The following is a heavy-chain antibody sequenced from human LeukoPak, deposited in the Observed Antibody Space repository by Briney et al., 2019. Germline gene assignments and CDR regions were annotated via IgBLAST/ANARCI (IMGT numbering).Heavy chain of an antibody. Sequence: SETLSLTCAIYGGSFSGYYWSWIRQPPGKGLEWIGEINHRGSTNYNPSLKSRVTISVDTSRNSFSLELSSVTAADTAVYYCAREVVAAAGTVDYWGQGTLVTVSS. CDR3: AREVVAAAGTVDY. D-gene: IGHD6-13*01. CDR2: INHRGST. J-gene: IGHJ4*02. V-gene: IGHV4-34*01. CDR1: GGSFSGYY.